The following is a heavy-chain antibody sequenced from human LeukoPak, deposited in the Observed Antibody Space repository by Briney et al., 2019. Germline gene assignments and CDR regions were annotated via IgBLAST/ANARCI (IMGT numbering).Heavy chain of an antibody. V-gene: IGHV3-9*03. D-gene: IGHD2-8*02. J-gene: IGHJ3*02. CDR3: AKDEFVASDFTGAVDI. Sequence: PGGSLRLSCAASGFTFDDYAMHWVRQAPGKGLEWVSGISWNSGSIGYADSVKGRFTISRDNAKNSLFLQMNSLRAEDMALYYCAKDEFVASDFTGAVDIWGQGTMVTVSS. CDR2: ISWNSGSI. CDR1: GFTFDDYA.